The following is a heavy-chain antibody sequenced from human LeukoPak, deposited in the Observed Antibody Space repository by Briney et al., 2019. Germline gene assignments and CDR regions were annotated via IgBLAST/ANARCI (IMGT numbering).Heavy chain of an antibody. CDR1: GGSISSGSYY. J-gene: IGHJ3*02. D-gene: IGHD2-21*01. V-gene: IGHV4-61*02. CDR2: IYTSGST. Sequence: SQTLSLTCTVSGGSISSGSYYWSWIRQPAGKGLEWIGRIYTSGSTNYNPSLKSRVTISVDTSKNQFSLKLTSVTAADTAIYYCARVGDDTIRAFDIWGQGTMVTVSS. CDR3: ARVGDDTIRAFDI.